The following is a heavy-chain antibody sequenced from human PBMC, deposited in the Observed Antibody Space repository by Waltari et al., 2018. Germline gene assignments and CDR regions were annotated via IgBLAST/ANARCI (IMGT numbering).Heavy chain of an antibody. CDR1: GYTFSDFG. Sequence: QAQLVQSGAEVKKPGASVKVSCRASGYTFSDFGISWVRQAPGQGLEWMGWISAKNGHKNVAQKCQGRLSMTEDTATTTGYMELNYLTSDDTAVYYCARERHRLMEVGYLMALDPWGQGTLVTVSS. D-gene: IGHD6-25*01. V-gene: IGHV1-18*01. CDR2: ISAKNGHK. J-gene: IGHJ5*02. CDR3: ARERHRLMEVGYLMALDP.